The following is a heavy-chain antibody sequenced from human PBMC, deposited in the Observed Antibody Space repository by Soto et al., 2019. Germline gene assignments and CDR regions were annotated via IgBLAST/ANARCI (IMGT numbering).Heavy chain of an antibody. Sequence: EVQLLESGGGLVQPGGSLRLSCAASGFTFSSYAMSWVRQAPGKGLEWVSAISGSGGSTYYADSVKGRFTISRDNSKKTPYQLMNSLRAEDTAVYYCAKVVLRGWYYYYYGMDVWGQGTTVTVSS. CDR3: AKVVLRGWYYYYYGMDV. D-gene: IGHD6-19*01. V-gene: IGHV3-23*01. J-gene: IGHJ6*02. CDR2: ISGSGGST. CDR1: GFTFSSYA.